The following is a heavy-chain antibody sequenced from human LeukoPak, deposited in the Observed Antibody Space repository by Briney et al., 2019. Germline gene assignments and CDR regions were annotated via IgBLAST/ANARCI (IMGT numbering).Heavy chain of an antibody. CDR3: ARAPPGRITIIVVGGGAFDI. V-gene: IGHV1-69*02. CDR1: GGTFSSYT. D-gene: IGHD3-22*01. J-gene: IGHJ3*02. Sequence: ASVKVSCKASGGTFSSYTISWVRQAPGQGLEWMGRIIPILGIANYYQKFQGRVTITTDKSTSTAYMALSSLRSEDTALYYCARAPPGRITIIVVGGGAFDIWGQGTMVTVSS. CDR2: IIPILGIA.